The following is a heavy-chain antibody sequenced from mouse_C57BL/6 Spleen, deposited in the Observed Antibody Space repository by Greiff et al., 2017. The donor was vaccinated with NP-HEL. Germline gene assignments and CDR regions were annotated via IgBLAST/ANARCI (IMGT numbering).Heavy chain of an antibody. V-gene: IGHV5-4*03. Sequence: DVKLVESGGGLVKPGGSLKLSCAASGFTFSSYAMSWVRQTPEKRLEWVATISDGGSYTYYPDNVKGRFTISRDNAKNNLYLQMSHLKSEDTAMYYCARVKGYYYGSSYGAMDYWGQGTSVTVSS. CDR2: ISDGGSYT. J-gene: IGHJ4*01. D-gene: IGHD1-1*01. CDR3: ARVKGYYYGSSYGAMDY. CDR1: GFTFSSYA.